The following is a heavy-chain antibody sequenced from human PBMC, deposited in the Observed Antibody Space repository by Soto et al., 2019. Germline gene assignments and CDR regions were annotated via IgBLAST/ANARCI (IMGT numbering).Heavy chain of an antibody. V-gene: IGHV4-39*02. Sequence: PSETLSLTCTVSGGSISSSSYYWGWIRQPPGKGLEWIGSIYYSGSTYYNPSLKSRVTISVDTSKNQFSLKLSSVTAADTAVYYCAKDQIPPRYFDWFDAFDIWGHGTMVTVSS. CDR2: IYYSGST. CDR1: GGSISSSSYY. J-gene: IGHJ3*02. D-gene: IGHD3-9*01. CDR3: AKDQIPPRYFDWFDAFDI.